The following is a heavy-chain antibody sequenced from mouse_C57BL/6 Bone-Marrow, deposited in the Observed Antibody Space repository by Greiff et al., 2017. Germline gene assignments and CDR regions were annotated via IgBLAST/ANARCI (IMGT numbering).Heavy chain of an antibody. Sequence: EVHLVESGGDLVKPGGSLKLSCAASGFTFSSYGMSWVRQTPDKRLEWVATISSGGSYTYYPDSVKGRFTISRDNAKNTRYLQMSSLKSEDTAMYYGARRRGWFAYWGQGTLVTVSA. J-gene: IGHJ3*01. CDR1: GFTFSSYG. CDR2: ISSGGSYT. V-gene: IGHV5-6*01. CDR3: ARRRGWFAY.